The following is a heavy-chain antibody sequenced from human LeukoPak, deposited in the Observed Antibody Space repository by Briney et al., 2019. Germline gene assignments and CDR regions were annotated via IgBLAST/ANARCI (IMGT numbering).Heavy chain of an antibody. V-gene: IGHV4-4*07. D-gene: IGHD3-22*01. J-gene: IGHJ4*02. CDR2: ISTSGST. CDR1: GGSISRYY. CDR3: ARVRYSDSSVLTRKRSYYFDY. Sequence: PSETLSLTCTVSGGSISRYYWSWIRQPAGKGLESIGHISTSGSTNYNPCLKSRVTMSVDTSKNQFSLKLSSVTAADTAVYYCARVRYSDSSVLTRKRSYYFDYWGQGTLVTVSS.